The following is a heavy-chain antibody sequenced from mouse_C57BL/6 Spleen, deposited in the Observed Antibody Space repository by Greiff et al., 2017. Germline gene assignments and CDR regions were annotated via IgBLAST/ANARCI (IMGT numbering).Heavy chain of an antibody. V-gene: IGHV1-55*01. CDR2: IYPGSGST. CDR1: GYTFTSYW. CDR3: ARGDTTADFDY. D-gene: IGHD1-2*01. Sequence: VQVVESGAELVKPGASVKMSCKASGYTFTSYWITWVKQRPGQGLEWIGDIYPGSGSTNYNEKFKSKATLTVDTSSSTAYMQLSSLTSEDSAVYYCARGDTTADFDYWGQGTTLTVSS. J-gene: IGHJ2*01.